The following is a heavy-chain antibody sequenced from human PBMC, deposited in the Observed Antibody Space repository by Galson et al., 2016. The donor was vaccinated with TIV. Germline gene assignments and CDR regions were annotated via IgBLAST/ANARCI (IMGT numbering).Heavy chain of an antibody. CDR3: ARDQIGSYPD. CDR2: IKQDGSEQ. Sequence: SLRLSCAASGFTFSSFWMSWVRQAPGKGLEWVANIKQDGSEQYYADSMKGRFTISRDNAENSLYLQMNSLKTEDTAVYYCARDQIGSYPDWGQGTLVTVSS. J-gene: IGHJ4*02. D-gene: IGHD1-26*01. V-gene: IGHV3-7*05. CDR1: GFTFSSFW.